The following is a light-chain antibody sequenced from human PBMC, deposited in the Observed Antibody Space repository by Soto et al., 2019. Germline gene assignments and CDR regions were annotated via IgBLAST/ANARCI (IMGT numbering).Light chain of an antibody. CDR3: QQANSCPRT. CDR1: QGISSW. V-gene: IGKV1-12*01. Sequence: DIPMTQSPSSVSASVGDRAPITCRARQGISSWLAWYQQKPGKDPKLLIYAASSLQRGVPSRFSCSGSGTDFTLTISSLQTEDFATYDCQQANSCPRTFGQGTKVESK. CDR2: AAS. J-gene: IGKJ1*01.